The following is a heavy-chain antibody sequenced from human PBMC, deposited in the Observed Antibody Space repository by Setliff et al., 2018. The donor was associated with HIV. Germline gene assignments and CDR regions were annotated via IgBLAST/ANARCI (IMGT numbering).Heavy chain of an antibody. CDR3: ARDPGEGGGGFLDWTIGYYYYMDV. V-gene: IGHV1-69*06. CDR2: IIPIFGTA. CDR1: GGTFSSYA. D-gene: IGHD3-3*01. J-gene: IGHJ6*03. Sequence: VASVKVSCKVSGGTFSSYAISWVRQAPGQGLEWMGRIIPIFGTANYAQKFQGRVTITADKSTSTAYMALSSLRSEDTAVYYCARDPGEGGGGFLDWTIGYYYYMDVWGKGATVTVS.